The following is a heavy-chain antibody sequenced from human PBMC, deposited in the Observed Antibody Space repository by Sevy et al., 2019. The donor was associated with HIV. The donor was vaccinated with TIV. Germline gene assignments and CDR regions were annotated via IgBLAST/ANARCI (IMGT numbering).Heavy chain of an antibody. CDR2: IDPGAGNA. CDR3: VRADPAQHFDS. CDR1: GDTFTNDY. Sequence: ASVKVSCKPSGDTFTNDYMHWVRQAPGQGLEWMGIIDPGAGNASYAEKFQGRVTMAWDTSTSTLYMDLGSLGSEDTAVYYCVRADPAQHFDSWGQGTLVTVSS. J-gene: IGHJ4*02. V-gene: IGHV1-46*01.